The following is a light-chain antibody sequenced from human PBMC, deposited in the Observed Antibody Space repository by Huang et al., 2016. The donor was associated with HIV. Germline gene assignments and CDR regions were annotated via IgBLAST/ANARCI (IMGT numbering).Light chain of an antibody. CDR3: QQYYSYRT. CDR1: QDINNF. Sequence: AIRMTQSPSSLSASTGDRVNITCRASQDINNFLAWYQQKPGKAPNLLIYAASILETGVPSRFSGSGSGTEFNLSISCLQSEDVATYYCQQYYSYRTFGQGTQVEIK. CDR2: AAS. V-gene: IGKV1-8*01. J-gene: IGKJ1*01.